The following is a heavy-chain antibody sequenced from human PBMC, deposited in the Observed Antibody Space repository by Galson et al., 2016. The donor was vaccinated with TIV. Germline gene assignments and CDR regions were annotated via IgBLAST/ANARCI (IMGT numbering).Heavy chain of an antibody. CDR3: ARSGDYGDY. V-gene: IGHV1-8*01. CDR2: MNPNSGNT. Sequence: SVKVSCKASGYSFSTYDINWVRQAPGQGLEWMGWMNPNSGNTGYSQKFRGRVTMTRKTSERTAYMELSSLTSEDTAVYYCARSGDYGDYWGQGTLVTVSS. J-gene: IGHJ4*02. CDR1: GYSFSTYD. D-gene: IGHD4-17*01.